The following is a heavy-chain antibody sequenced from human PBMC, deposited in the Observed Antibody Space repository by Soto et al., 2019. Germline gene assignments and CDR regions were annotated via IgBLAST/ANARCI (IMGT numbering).Heavy chain of an antibody. D-gene: IGHD1-20*01. J-gene: IGHJ4*02. V-gene: IGHV3-21*01. CDR1: GLPFNNYG. CDR3: AREDSIIIPDVSDF. CDR2: VSKSDYT. Sequence: PGGSLRLSCTVSGLPFNNYGINWVRQAPGKGLEWVSSVSKSDYTYYSDSVKGRFTISRDNAKNSVSLQMNTLRVEDTAVYYCAREDSIIIPDVSDFWGQGTLVTVSS.